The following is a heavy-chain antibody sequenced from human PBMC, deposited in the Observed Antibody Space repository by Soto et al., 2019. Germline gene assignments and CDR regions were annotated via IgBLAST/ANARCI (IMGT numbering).Heavy chain of an antibody. J-gene: IGHJ5*02. CDR1: AYTFTDYY. V-gene: IGHV1-2*02. CDR2: INPNSGGS. D-gene: IGHD1-1*01. Sequence: ASVKVSCNASAYTFTDYYIHWVRQAPGQGLEWMGWINPNSGGSYFAQKFLGRVTMTRDTSITTAYMELSRLRSDDTAVYYCARALPEIRMMEGGSFDPWGQGTVVTVSS. CDR3: ARALPEIRMMEGGSFDP.